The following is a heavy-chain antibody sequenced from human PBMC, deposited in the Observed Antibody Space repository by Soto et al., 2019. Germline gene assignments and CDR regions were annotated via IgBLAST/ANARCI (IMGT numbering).Heavy chain of an antibody. D-gene: IGHD2-21*02. Sequence: QVQLVQFGAEVKKPGASVKVSCKASGYTFTSYAMHWVRQAPGQRLEWMGWINAGNGNTKYSQKFQGRVTITRDTSASTAYMELSSLRSEDTAVYYCAREDLAYCGGDCYSWGQGTLVTVSS. V-gene: IGHV1-3*01. CDR3: AREDLAYCGGDCYS. CDR2: INAGNGNT. J-gene: IGHJ4*02. CDR1: GYTFTSYA.